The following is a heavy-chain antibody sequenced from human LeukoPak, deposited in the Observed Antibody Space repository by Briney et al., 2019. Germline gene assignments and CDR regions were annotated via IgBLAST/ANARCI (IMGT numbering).Heavy chain of an antibody. V-gene: IGHV1-2*02. D-gene: IGHD3-3*01. CDR1: GYTFTGYY. Sequence: GASVKVSCKASGYTFTGYYMHWVRQAPGQGLEWMGWINPNSGGTNYAQKFQGRVTMTRNTSISTAYMELSSLRSEDTAVYYCARGPSLYYDFWSGYYNYYYGMDVWGQGTTVTVSS. CDR2: INPNSGGT. CDR3: ARGPSLYYDFWSGYYNYYYGMDV. J-gene: IGHJ6*02.